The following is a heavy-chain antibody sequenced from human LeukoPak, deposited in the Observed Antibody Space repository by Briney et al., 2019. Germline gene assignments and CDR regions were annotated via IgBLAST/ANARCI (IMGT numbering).Heavy chain of an antibody. D-gene: IGHD3-10*01. CDR1: GGTFSSYA. CDR2: IIPIFGTA. J-gene: IGHJ6*03. CDR3: ARGYGSGSYNYYYYMDV. Sequence: GASVKVSCKASGGTFSSYAISWVRQAPGQGLEWMGGIIPIFGTANYAQKFQGRVTITADKSTSTAYMELSSLRSEDTAVYYCARGYGSGSYNYYYYMDVWGKGTTVTVSS. V-gene: IGHV1-69*06.